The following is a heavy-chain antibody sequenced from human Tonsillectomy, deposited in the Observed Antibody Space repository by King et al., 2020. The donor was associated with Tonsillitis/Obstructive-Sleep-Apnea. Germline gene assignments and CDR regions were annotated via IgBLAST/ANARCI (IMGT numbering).Heavy chain of an antibody. J-gene: IGHJ6*03. CDR2: IYYSGST. Sequence: VQLQESGPGQVKPSETLSLTCTVSGGSISSYYWSWIRQPPGKGLEWIGYIYYSGSTNYNPSLKSRVTISVDTSKNQFSLKLSSVTAADTAVYYCARIKGLRYYYYYMDVWGKGTPVTVSS. CDR1: GGSISSYY. D-gene: IGHD4-17*01. CDR3: ARIKGLRYYYYYMDV. V-gene: IGHV4-59*01.